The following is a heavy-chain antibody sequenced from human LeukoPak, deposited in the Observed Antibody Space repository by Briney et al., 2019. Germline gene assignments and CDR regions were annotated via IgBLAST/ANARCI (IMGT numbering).Heavy chain of an antibody. Sequence: ETLSLACSVAGGCVGSSSYYWGWIRQPPGKGLEWIGTVYYSGTTYNNPSLESRLTISVDTSKNQFSLKLTSVTAADTAVYYCARHLVSTVADIDYWGQGTLVTVSS. CDR3: ARHLVSTVADIDY. V-gene: IGHV4-39*01. D-gene: IGHD6-19*01. CDR1: GGCVGSSSYY. CDR2: VYYSGTT. J-gene: IGHJ4*02.